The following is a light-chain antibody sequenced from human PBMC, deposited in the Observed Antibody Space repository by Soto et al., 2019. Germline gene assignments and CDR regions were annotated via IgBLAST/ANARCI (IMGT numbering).Light chain of an antibody. Sequence: IQITQSPSSLSASVGDRVTITCRASQSISSYLNWYQQKPGKAPKLLIYAASSLQSGVPSRFSGSGSGTDFTLTISSLQPEDFATYYCQQSYSTPQTFGHRTMVDI. CDR1: QSISSY. J-gene: IGKJ1*01. V-gene: IGKV1-39*01. CDR3: QQSYSTPQT. CDR2: AAS.